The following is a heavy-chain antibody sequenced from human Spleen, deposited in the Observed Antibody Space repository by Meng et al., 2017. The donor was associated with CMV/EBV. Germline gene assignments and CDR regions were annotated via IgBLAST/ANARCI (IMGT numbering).Heavy chain of an antibody. D-gene: IGHD5-18*01. CDR1: GFTFNSYS. CDR2: ISTTSTTM. CDR3: VRNTYGHFDQ. Sequence: LSLTCAASGFTFNSYSLNWVRQTPGKGLEWISYISTTSTTMLYADSVKGRFTVSRDNANNSLFLEMSSLRVEDTALYYCVRNTYGHFDQWGQGTLVTVSS. J-gene: IGHJ4*02. V-gene: IGHV3-48*04.